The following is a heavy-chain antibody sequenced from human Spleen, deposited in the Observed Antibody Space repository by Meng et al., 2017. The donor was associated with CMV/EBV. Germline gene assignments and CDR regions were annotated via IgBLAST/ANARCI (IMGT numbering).Heavy chain of an antibody. CDR3: ARGGIGGSDV. V-gene: IGHV4-34*01. CDR1: GGSFSGHF. CDR2: INHSGST. Sequence: SETLSLTCAVYGGSFSGHFWNWIRQPPGKGLEWIGEINHSGSTNYNPSLKSRVTMSVDTSKKTFSLKLTPVTAADTAVYYCARGGIGGSDVWGQGTRVTVSS. J-gene: IGHJ6*02.